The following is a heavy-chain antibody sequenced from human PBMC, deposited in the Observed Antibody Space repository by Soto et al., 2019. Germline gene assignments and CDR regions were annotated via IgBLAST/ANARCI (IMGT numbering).Heavy chain of an antibody. J-gene: IGHJ6*02. V-gene: IGHV3-9*01. D-gene: IGHD3-10*01. CDR2: ISGNSGYI. Sequence: GGSLRLSCAASGFTFDYYAMHWVRQAPGKGLEWVSGISGNSGYIGYAESVKGRFTISRDNAKNSVYLQMASLRAEDTALYYCGKSYYYGSGSNPYGLDVWGQGTTVTVSS. CDR1: GFTFDYYA. CDR3: GKSYYYGSGSNPYGLDV.